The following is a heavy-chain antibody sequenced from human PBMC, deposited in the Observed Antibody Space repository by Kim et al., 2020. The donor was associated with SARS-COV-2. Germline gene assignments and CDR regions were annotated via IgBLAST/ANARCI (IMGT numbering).Heavy chain of an antibody. J-gene: IGHJ3*02. D-gene: IGHD3-3*01. V-gene: IGHV3-23*01. CDR1: GFTFSSYA. CDR2: IINSGGTT. Sequence: GGSLRLSCAASGFTFSSYAMSWVRQAPGKGMEWVSAIINSGGTTSYADSGKGRFTISRDNSKNTVYLQMNSLRAEDTAVYYYAKDFWRGFDAFGMWGQGT. CDR3: AKDFWRGFDAFGM.